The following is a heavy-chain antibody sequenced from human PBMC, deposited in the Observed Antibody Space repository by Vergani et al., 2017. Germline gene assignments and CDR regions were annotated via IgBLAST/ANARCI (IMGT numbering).Heavy chain of an antibody. V-gene: IGHV3-21*01. J-gene: IGHJ6*02. CDR1: GFTFSSYS. D-gene: IGHD3-22*01. CDR2: ISSSSSYI. Sequence: EVQLVESGGGLVKPGGSLRLSCAASGFTFSSYSMNWVRQAPGKGLEWVSSISSSSSYIYYADSVKGRFTISRDNAKNSLYLQMNSLRAEDTAVYYCARTYYYDSSGYYYDYYYGMDVWGQGTTVTVSS. CDR3: ARTYYYDSSGYYYDYYYGMDV.